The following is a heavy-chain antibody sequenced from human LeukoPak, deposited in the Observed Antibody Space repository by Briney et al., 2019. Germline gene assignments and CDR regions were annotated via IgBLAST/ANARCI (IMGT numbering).Heavy chain of an antibody. CDR1: GFTFSSYA. Sequence: PGGSLRLSCAASGFTFSSYAMSWVRQAPGKGLEWVSAISGSGGSTYYADSVKGRFTISRDNSKNSLYLQLNSLRAEDTAVYYCAKDPSFSYYTPFDYWGQGTLVTVSS. CDR3: AKDPSFSYYTPFDY. CDR2: ISGSGGST. V-gene: IGHV3-23*01. J-gene: IGHJ4*02. D-gene: IGHD3-22*01.